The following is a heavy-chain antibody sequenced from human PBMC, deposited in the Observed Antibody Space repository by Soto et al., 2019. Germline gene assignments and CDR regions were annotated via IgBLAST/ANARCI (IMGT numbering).Heavy chain of an antibody. CDR3: ASLPGYCSGGSCYSTLNRFDY. Sequence: QLQLQESGPGLVKPSETLSLTCTVSGGSISSSSYYWGWIRQPPGKGLEWIGSIYYSGSTYYNPSLKSRVTISVDTSKNQFSLKLSSVTAADTAVYYCASLPGYCSGGSCYSTLNRFDYWGQGTLVTVSS. CDR2: IYYSGST. CDR1: GGSISSSSYY. V-gene: IGHV4-39*01. D-gene: IGHD2-15*01. J-gene: IGHJ4*02.